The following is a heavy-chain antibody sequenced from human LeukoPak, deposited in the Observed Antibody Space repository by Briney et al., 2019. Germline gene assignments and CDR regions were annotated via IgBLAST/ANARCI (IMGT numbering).Heavy chain of an antibody. D-gene: IGHD3-22*01. CDR3: ARDNGGAYYFDTSAYYHNDAFDI. CDR1: GYTFTSFG. Sequence: ASVKVSCKASGYTFTSFGISWLRQAPGQGLEWMGWISARNGNINYAQKFQGRVTMTTDTSTSTAYMGLRSLRSDDTAVYYCARDNGGAYYFDTSAYYHNDAFDIWGQGTMVTVSS. V-gene: IGHV1-18*01. CDR2: ISARNGNI. J-gene: IGHJ3*02.